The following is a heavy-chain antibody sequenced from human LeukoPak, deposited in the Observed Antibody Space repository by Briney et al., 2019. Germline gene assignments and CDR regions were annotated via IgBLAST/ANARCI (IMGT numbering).Heavy chain of an antibody. CDR1: GGSISNYY. CDR3: ARGMSSSWPGRLDY. J-gene: IGHJ4*02. CDR2: TSYSGTT. V-gene: IGHV4-59*01. Sequence: SETLSLTCTVSGGSISNYYWSWIRQPPGKGLEWIGFTSYSGTTNYYPSLKSRVIISVDTSKSQFSLKLSSVTAADTAVYYCARGMSSSWPGRLDYWGQGTLVTVSS. D-gene: IGHD6-13*01.